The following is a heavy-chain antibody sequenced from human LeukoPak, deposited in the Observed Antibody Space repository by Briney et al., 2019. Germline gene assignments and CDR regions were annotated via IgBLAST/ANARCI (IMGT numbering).Heavy chain of an antibody. J-gene: IGHJ6*03. CDR1: GYTFTSYH. CDR2: MNAKSGHT. CDR3: ASYEYCSSTSCYDPPYYYYMDV. V-gene: IGHV1-8*01. Sequence: ASVKVSCKASGYTFTSYHIDWVRQAPGQGPEWMGWMNAKSGHTGYAQNLEGRVTMTRDMSISTAYMELSRLRSDDTAVYYCASYEYCSSTSCYDPPYYYYMDVWGKGTTVTVSS. D-gene: IGHD2-2*01.